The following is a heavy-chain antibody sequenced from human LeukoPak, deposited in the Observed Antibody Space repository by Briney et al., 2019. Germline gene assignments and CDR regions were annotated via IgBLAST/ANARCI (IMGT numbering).Heavy chain of an antibody. CDR1: GFTFSSYW. D-gene: IGHD3-3*01. CDR3: AKLTYYDFWSGYSPFDY. CDR2: INSDGSST. J-gene: IGHJ4*02. Sequence: PGGSLRLSCAASGFTFSSYWMHWVRQAPGKGLVWVSRINSDGSSTSYADSVKGRFTISRDNAKNTLYLQMNSLRAEDTAVYYCAKLTYYDFWSGYSPFDYWGQGTLVTVSS. V-gene: IGHV3-74*01.